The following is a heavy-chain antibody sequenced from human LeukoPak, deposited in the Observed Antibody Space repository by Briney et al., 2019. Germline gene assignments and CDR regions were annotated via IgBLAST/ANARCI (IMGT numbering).Heavy chain of an antibody. D-gene: IGHD3-3*01. CDR3: ARGRNDFWSGYYTGRHYYYGMDV. J-gene: IGHJ6*02. Sequence: PSETLSLTCAVYGGSFSGYYWSWIRQPPGKGLEWIGEINRSGSANYSPSLSSRVTISLDMSENQFSLKLTSVTAADTAVYYCARGRNDFWSGYYTGRHYYYGMDVWGQGTTVTVSS. V-gene: IGHV4-34*01. CDR2: INRSGSA. CDR1: GGSFSGYY.